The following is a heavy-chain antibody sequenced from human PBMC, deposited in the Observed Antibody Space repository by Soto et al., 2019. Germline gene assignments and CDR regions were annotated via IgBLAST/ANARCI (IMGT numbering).Heavy chain of an antibody. D-gene: IGHD6-13*01. CDR2: ISPYNGNT. CDR1: AYTFASYG. CDR3: ARGPYVAAAGNDY. J-gene: IGHJ4*02. Sequence: ASVKVSCKASAYTFASYGISWVRQAPGQGLEWMGWISPYNGNTNYAQRLQGRVTMTTDTSTNTAYMELRSLRSDDTAVYYCARGPYVAAAGNDYWGQGTLVTVSS. V-gene: IGHV1-18*01.